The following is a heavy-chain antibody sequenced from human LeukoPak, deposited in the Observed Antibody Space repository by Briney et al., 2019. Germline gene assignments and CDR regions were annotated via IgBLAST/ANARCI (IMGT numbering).Heavy chain of an antibody. CDR2: ISSSSSYI. D-gene: IGHD2-2*01. CDR1: GFTFSSYS. CDR3: ARSPLGYCSSTSCYYFDY. V-gene: IGHV3-21*01. J-gene: IGHJ4*02. Sequence: PGGSLRLSCAASGFTFSSYSMNWVRQAPGKGLEGVPSISSSSSYIYYADSVKGRFTISRDNAKNSLYLQMNSLRAEDTAVYYCARSPLGYCSSTSCYYFDYWGQGTLVTVSS.